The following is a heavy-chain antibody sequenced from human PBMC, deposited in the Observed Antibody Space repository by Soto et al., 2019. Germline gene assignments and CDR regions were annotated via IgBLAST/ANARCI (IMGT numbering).Heavy chain of an antibody. J-gene: IGHJ5*02. CDR1: GYTFTGYY. CDR2: INPNSGGT. CDR3: ARSCASSGYYKA. V-gene: IGHV1-2*02. Sequence: ASVKVSCKASGYTFTGYYMHWVRQAPGQGLEWMGWINPNSGGTNYAQKFQGRVTMNRDTSISTAYMELSRLRSDDTAVYYCARSCASSGYYKAWGQGTLVTVSS. D-gene: IGHD3-22*01.